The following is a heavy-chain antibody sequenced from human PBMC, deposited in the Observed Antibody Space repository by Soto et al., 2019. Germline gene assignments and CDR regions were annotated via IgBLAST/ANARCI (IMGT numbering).Heavy chain of an antibody. CDR2: IWYDGSNK. CDR1: GFTFSSYG. V-gene: IGHV3-33*01. J-gene: IGHJ2*01. Sequence: QVQLVESGGGVVQPGRSLRLSCAASGFTFSSYGMHWVRQAPGKGLEWVAVIWYDGSNKYYADSVKGRFTISRDNSKNTLYLQMNSLSAYDTAVYYCARDQDWYFDLWGRGTLVTVSS. CDR3: ARDQDWYFDL.